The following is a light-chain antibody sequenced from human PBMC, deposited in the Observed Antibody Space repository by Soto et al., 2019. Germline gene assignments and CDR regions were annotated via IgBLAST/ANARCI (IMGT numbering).Light chain of an antibody. CDR3: AAWDDSLNGHWV. Sequence: QSVLTQPPSASGAPGQRVTISCSGSSSNIGSNTVNWYQQLPGTAPKLLIYTNHQRPSGVPDRFSGSKSGTSASLGISGLLSEDEADYCCAAWDDSLNGHWVFGGGTKLTVL. J-gene: IGLJ3*02. CDR1: SSNIGSNT. CDR2: TNH. V-gene: IGLV1-44*01.